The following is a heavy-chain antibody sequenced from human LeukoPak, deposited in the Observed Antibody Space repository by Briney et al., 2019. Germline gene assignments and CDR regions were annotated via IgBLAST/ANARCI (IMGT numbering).Heavy chain of an antibody. J-gene: IGHJ4*02. CDR2: FYYGRTT. D-gene: IGHD1-1*01. Sequence: SETLSLTCTVSGASINNSTYYWGWIRQSPGKGLEWIGSFYYGRTTYYNPSLKSRATVFVDTCRNQVFLSLNSVTAADTAVYYCATHDGADYWDQGTLVTVSS. V-gene: IGHV4-39*01. CDR1: GASINNSTYY. CDR3: ATHDGADY.